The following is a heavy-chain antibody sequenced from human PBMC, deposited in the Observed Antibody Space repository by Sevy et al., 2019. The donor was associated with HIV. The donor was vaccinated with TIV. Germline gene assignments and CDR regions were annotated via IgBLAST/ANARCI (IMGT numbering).Heavy chain of an antibody. D-gene: IGHD2-2*01. J-gene: IGHJ4*02. CDR2: FSFGCGKI. CDR3: AREGCSRPHDY. CDR1: GFTFSNYA. Sequence: GGSLRLSCAASGFTFSNYAMSWVRQAPGKGLEWVATFSFGCGKINHADSVKRRFTISRDNSKNTLYLQMNSLRAEDTAVYYCAREGCSRPHDYWGQGTLVTVSS. V-gene: IGHV3-23*01.